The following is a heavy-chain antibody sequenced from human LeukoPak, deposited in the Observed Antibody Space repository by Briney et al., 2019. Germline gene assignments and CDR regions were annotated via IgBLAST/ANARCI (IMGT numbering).Heavy chain of an antibody. CDR1: GGSLSTYS. D-gene: IGHD5-12*01. CDR2: IYNGGTT. Sequence: SETLSLTCSVSGGSLSTYSWTWVRQSPGKRLEWIGSIYNGGTTNYNPSLKSRATISPDMAKNQFSLRLRSVTAADTAIYYCARDTTVASGMQYWGQGTLVSVSS. CDR3: ARDTTVASGMQY. V-gene: IGHV4-59*01. J-gene: IGHJ4*02.